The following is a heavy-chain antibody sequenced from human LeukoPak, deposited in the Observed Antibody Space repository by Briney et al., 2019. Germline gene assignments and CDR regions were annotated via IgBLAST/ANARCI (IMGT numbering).Heavy chain of an antibody. CDR2: IKTDGSYA. CDR3: VRWQDI. CDR1: GFTFSSYA. V-gene: IGHV3-74*01. Sequence: GGSLRLSCAASGFTFSSYAMSWVRQAPGKGLEWVSRIKTDGSYASYAESVKGRFTVSRDNAKNTLYLQMNSLRAEDTAVYYCVRWQDIWGQGTMVTVSS. J-gene: IGHJ3*02.